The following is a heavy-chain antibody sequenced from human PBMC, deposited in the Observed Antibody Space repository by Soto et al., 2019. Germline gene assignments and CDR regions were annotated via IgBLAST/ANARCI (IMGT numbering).Heavy chain of an antibody. V-gene: IGHV4-34*01. D-gene: IGHD3-10*01. CDR3: ARGTQNYGSGSYYAGYYYYGMDV. Sequence: PSETLSLTCAVYGGSFSGYYWSWIRQPPGKGLEWIGEINHSGSTNYNPSLKSRVTISVDTSKNQFSLKLSSVTAADTAVYYCARGTQNYGSGSYYAGYYYYGMDVWGQGTTVT. CDR1: GGSFSGYY. J-gene: IGHJ6*02. CDR2: INHSGST.